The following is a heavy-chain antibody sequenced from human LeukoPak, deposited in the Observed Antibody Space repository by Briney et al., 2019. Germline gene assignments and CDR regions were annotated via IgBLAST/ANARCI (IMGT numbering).Heavy chain of an antibody. V-gene: IGHV4-4*07. CDR1: GVSISRYY. CDR2: IYPSGST. D-gene: IGHD4-17*01. CDR3: ARATVTTLVFDY. Sequence: SETLSLTCTVSGVSISRYYWSWIRQPAGKGLEWLGRIYPSGSTNYNPSLKSRVAMSVDTSKNQFSLKLSSVTAADTAVYYCARATVTTLVFDYWGQGTLVTVSS. J-gene: IGHJ4*02.